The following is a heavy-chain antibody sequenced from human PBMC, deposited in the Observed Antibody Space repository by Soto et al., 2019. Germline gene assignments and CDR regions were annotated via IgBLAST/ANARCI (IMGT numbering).Heavy chain of an antibody. CDR1: RGTFSSYT. CDR2: IILIHGKA. CDR3: ARDLGYSYADY. Sequence: SVEVCCEACRGTFSSYTLSWPCQAPGQRLEWMGRIILIHGKANYSQKFQGRVTITTDKSTSTAYMELSSLRSEDTAVYYCARDLGYSYADYWGQRTLVTVSS. D-gene: IGHD5-18*01. J-gene: IGHJ4*02. V-gene: IGHV1-69*08.